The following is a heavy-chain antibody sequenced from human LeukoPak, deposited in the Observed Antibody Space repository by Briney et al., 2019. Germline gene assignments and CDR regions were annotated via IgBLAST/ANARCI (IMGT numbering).Heavy chain of an antibody. Sequence: GESLKISCKGSGYSFTSYWIGWVRQMPGKGLEWMGIIYPGDSDTRYSPSFQGQVTISADKSISTAYLQWSSLKASDTAMYYCARQGATSGYYYGSGSYSGFDYWGQGTLVTVSS. CDR2: IYPGDSDT. CDR1: GYSFTSYW. J-gene: IGHJ4*02. CDR3: ARQGATSGYYYGSGSYSGFDY. D-gene: IGHD3-10*01. V-gene: IGHV5-51*01.